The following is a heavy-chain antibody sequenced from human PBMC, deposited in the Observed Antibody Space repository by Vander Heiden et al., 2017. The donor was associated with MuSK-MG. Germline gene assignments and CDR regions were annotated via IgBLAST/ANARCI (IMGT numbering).Heavy chain of an antibody. CDR1: GLTFSSYA. V-gene: IGHV3-23*01. CDR2: ISGSGGNT. CDR3: AKEALDYYLYYFDY. J-gene: IGHJ4*02. D-gene: IGHD1-26*01. Sequence: EVQLLESGGHLVQPGGSLRLSCAASGLTFSSYAMSWVRQAPGKGLEWVSSISGSGGNTYFADSVKGRFTISRDNSKNTLYLQMNSLRAEDTAVYFCAKEALDYYLYYFDYWGQGTLVTVSS.